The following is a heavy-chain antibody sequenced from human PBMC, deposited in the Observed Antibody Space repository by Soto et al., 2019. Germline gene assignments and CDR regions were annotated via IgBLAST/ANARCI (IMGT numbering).Heavy chain of an antibody. CDR1: GGSFRGSS. D-gene: IGHD3-16*02. Sequence: QVRLQQWGAGRLKPSETLSLPCAVYGGSFRGSSWGWIRRPQGKGLGGMGEINHSGGTNNNPSLKSRVTISVDTSKNQFSLKLSSVTAADTAVYYCARGRAHRRPLYYYYGMDVWGQGTTVTVSS. J-gene: IGHJ6*02. V-gene: IGHV4-34*01. CDR3: ARGRAHRRPLYYYYGMDV. CDR2: INHSGGT.